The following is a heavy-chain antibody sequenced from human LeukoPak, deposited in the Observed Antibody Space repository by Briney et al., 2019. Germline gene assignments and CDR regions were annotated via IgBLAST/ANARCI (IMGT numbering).Heavy chain of an antibody. CDR2: LNPSDGSA. V-gene: IGHV1-46*01. CDR3: ARGGGILYDY. Sequence: ASVKVSCKASGYIFTKYYIHWVRQAPGQGLGWVGILNPSDGSANSAQKFQGRITMTRDTSTGTVYMDLSSLRSKDTAVYYCARGGGILYDYWGQGTQVTVSS. J-gene: IGHJ4*02. D-gene: IGHD2-8*01. CDR1: GYIFTKYY.